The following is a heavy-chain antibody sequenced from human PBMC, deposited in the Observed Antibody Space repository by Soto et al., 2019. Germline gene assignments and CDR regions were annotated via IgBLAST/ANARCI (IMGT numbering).Heavy chain of an antibody. J-gene: IGHJ4*02. CDR3: ARGSLTPGYSSSWYPH. Sequence: GGSLRLSCAASGFTVSSNYMSWVRQAPGKGLEWVSVIYSGGTTYYADSVKGRFTISRDNSKNTLYLQMNSLRAEDTAVYYCARGSLTPGYSSSWYPHWGQGTLVTVSS. CDR2: IYSGGTT. D-gene: IGHD6-13*01. CDR1: GFTVSSNY. V-gene: IGHV3-66*01.